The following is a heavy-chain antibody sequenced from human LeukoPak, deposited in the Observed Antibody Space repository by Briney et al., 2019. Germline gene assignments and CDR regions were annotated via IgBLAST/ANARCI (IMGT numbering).Heavy chain of an antibody. CDR1: GFTFSSYA. CDR3: AREVVSIYDAFDI. V-gene: IGHV3-30-3*01. CDR2: ISYDGSNK. Sequence: GGSLRLSCAASGFTFSSYAMHWVRQAPGKGLEWVAVISYDGSNKYYADSVKGRFTISRDNSKNTLYLQMNSLGAEDTAVYYCAREVVSIYDAFDIWGQGTMVTVSS. J-gene: IGHJ3*02. D-gene: IGHD3-3*01.